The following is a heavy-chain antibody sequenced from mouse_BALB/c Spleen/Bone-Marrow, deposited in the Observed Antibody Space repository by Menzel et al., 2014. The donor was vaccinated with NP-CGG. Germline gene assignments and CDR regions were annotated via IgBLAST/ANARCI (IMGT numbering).Heavy chain of an antibody. Sequence: VKLMESGAELVRPGVSVKISCKGFGYTFTDYAMHWVKQSHAKSLEWIGVISTYYGDASYNQKFKGKATMTVDKSSSTAYMELARLTSEDSAIYYCAREGPWFAYWGQGTLVTVSA. CDR3: AREGPWFAY. J-gene: IGHJ3*01. CDR1: GYTFTDYA. V-gene: IGHV1S137*01. CDR2: ISTYYGDA.